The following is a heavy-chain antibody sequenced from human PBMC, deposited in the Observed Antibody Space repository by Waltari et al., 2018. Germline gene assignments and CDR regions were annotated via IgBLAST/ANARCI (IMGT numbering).Heavy chain of an antibody. CDR2: INHSGST. Sequence: QVQLQQWGAGLLKPSETLSLTCAVYGGSFSGYYWSWISQPPGKGLEWIGEINHSGSTNNNPSLKSRVTISVDTSNNQFSQKLSSVTASDTAVYYCSRFDYCGGDCYYYFDYWGQGTLVTVSS. CDR3: SRFDYCGGDCYYYFDY. V-gene: IGHV4-34*01. J-gene: IGHJ4*02. CDR1: GGSFSGYY. D-gene: IGHD2-21*02.